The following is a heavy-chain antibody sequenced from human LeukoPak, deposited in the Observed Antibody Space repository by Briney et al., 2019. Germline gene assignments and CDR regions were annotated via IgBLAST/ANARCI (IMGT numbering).Heavy chain of an antibody. CDR2: INEDGSTT. D-gene: IGHD1-26*01. CDR1: GFTFSSNW. V-gene: IGHV3-74*01. J-gene: IGHJ4*02. Sequence: GGSLRLSCAASGFTFSSNWIHWVRQAPGKGLVWVSRINEDGSTTNYADSVKGRSTIFRDNAKNTLYLQMNSLRAEDTAVYYCVRDLGGKSGHWGQGTLVTVSS. CDR3: VRDLGGKSGH.